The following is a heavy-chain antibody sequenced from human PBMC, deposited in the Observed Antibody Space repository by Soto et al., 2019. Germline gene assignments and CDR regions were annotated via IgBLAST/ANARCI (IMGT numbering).Heavy chain of an antibody. CDR3: ARDDNYYDSSSVTSTSPNFDY. Sequence: PGGSLRLSCAASGFTFSSYAMHWVRQAPGKGLEWVAVISYDGSNKYYADSVKGRFTISRDNSKNTLYLQMNSLRAEDTAVYHCARDDNYYDSSSVTSTSPNFDYWGQGTLVTVSS. CDR1: GFTFSSYA. D-gene: IGHD3-22*01. J-gene: IGHJ4*02. V-gene: IGHV3-30*14. CDR2: ISYDGSNK.